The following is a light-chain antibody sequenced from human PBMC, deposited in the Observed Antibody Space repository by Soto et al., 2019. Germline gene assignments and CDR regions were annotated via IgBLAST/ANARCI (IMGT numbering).Light chain of an antibody. Sequence: EIVMTQSPATLSVSPGERATLSCRASQSVSSNLAWYQQKPGQAPRLLIYGASTRATGIPARFIGSWSGTEFTLTISSLQSEDFAVYYGQQYNNWPPITFGQGTRLEIK. V-gene: IGKV3-15*01. J-gene: IGKJ5*01. CDR2: GAS. CDR1: QSVSSN. CDR3: QQYNNWPPIT.